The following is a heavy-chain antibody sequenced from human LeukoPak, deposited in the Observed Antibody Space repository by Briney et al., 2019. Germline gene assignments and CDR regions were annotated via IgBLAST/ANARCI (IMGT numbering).Heavy chain of an antibody. V-gene: IGHV3-48*01. CDR3: ARDWGYYYMDV. Sequence: GGSLRLSCAASGFTFSSYSMNWVRQAPGKGLEWVSYISSSSSTIYYADSVKGRFTISRDNAKNSLYLQMNSLRAEDTAVYYCARDWGYYYMDVWGKGTTVTVSS. J-gene: IGHJ6*03. D-gene: IGHD3-16*01. CDR1: GFTFSSYS. CDR2: ISSSSSTI.